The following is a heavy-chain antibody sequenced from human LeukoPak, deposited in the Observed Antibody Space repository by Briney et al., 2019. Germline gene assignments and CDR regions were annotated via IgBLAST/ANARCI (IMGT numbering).Heavy chain of an antibody. D-gene: IGHD2-2*01. CDR1: GYTFTSYG. V-gene: IGHV1-18*01. Sequence: GASVKVSCKASGYTFTSYGISWVRQAPGQGLEWMGWINAYNGNTNYAQKLQGRVTMTTDTSTSTAYMELRSLRSDDTAVYYCARVRTVVPAAIFGYWGQGTLVTVSS. CDR3: ARVRTVVPAAIFGY. CDR2: INAYNGNT. J-gene: IGHJ4*02.